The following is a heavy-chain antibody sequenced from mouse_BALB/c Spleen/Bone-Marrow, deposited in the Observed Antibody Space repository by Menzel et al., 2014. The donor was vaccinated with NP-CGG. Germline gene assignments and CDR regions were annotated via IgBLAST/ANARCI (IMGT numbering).Heavy chain of an antibody. CDR3: GRDGTNWWYFAV. D-gene: IGHD4-1*01. CDR1: GFSLIGNG. V-gene: IGHV2-6-7*01. CDR2: IWGDGST. Sequence: QVQLKESGPGLVAPSQSLSITCTASGFSLIGNGVNWVRQPPGKGLEWLGMIWGDGSTDYNSALKSRLSISKENSRSQIFLKMNSLQTDDPARDYCGRDGTNWWYFAVWGAGTTVTVSS. J-gene: IGHJ1*01.